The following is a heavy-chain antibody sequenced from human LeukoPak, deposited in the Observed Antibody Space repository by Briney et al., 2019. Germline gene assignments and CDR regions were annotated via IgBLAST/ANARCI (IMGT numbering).Heavy chain of an antibody. V-gene: IGHV1-18*04. D-gene: IGHD3-22*01. CDR2: IHIYRGNT. CDR3: ASLKNYYDSSGYLVTDAFDI. CDR1: GYTFTSYY. J-gene: IGHJ3*02. Sequence: GASVKVSCKASGYTFTSYYMHWVRQAPGQGLEWMGWIHIYRGNTNYAQKLQGRVTMTTDTSTSTAYMELRSLKSDDTAVYYCASLKNYYDSSGYLVTDAFDIWGQGTMVTVSS.